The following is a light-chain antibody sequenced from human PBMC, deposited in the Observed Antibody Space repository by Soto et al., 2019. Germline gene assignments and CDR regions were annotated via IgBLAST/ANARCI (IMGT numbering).Light chain of an antibody. CDR3: SSFTSRGTYV. CDR2: EVT. Sequence: QSALTQPASVSGSAGQSITISCTGTSNDVGGYNYVSWYQQHPGKAPKVMIYEVTYRPSGVSNRFSGSKSGNTASLTISGLQAGDEADYYCSSFTSRGTYVFGTGTKVTVL. V-gene: IGLV2-14*01. J-gene: IGLJ1*01. CDR1: SNDVGGYNY.